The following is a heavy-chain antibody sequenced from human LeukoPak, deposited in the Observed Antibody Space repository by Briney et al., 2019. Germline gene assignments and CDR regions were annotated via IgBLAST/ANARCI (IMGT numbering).Heavy chain of an antibody. D-gene: IGHD2-15*01. Sequence: GGSLRLSCAASGFTVSSNYMSWVRQAPGKGLEWVSVIYSGGSTYYADSVKGRFAISRDNSKNTLYLQMNSLRAEDTAVYYCARDEYCSGGSCSGYYMDVWGKGTTVTVSS. J-gene: IGHJ6*03. CDR2: IYSGGST. V-gene: IGHV3-66*02. CDR1: GFTVSSNY. CDR3: ARDEYCSGGSCSGYYMDV.